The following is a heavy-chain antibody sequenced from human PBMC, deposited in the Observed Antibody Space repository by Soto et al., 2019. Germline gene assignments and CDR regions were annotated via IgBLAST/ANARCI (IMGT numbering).Heavy chain of an antibody. CDR3: AKDTRGSYCTNGVCPMDYYMDV. CDR2: ISWNSGSI. CDR1: GFTFDDYA. J-gene: IGHJ6*03. V-gene: IGHV3-9*01. Sequence: EVQLVESGGGLVQPGRSQRLSCAASGFTFDDYAMHWVRQAPGKGLEWVSGISWNSGSIGYADSVKGRFTISRDNAKNSLYLQMNSLRAEDTALYYCAKDTRGSYCTNGVCPMDYYMDVWGKGTTVTVSS. D-gene: IGHD2-8*01.